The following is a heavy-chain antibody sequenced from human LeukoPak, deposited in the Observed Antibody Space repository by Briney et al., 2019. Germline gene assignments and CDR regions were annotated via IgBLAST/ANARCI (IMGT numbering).Heavy chain of an antibody. CDR2: INSDGSST. D-gene: IGHD1-26*01. CDR3: ARDPGATIDFDY. Sequence: GGSLRLSCAASGLTFSHAWMNWVRQAPGKGLVWVSRINSDGSSTSYADSVKGRFTISRDNAKNTLYLQMNSLRAEDTAVYYCARDPGATIDFDYWGQGTLVTVSS. CDR1: GLTFSHAW. J-gene: IGHJ4*02. V-gene: IGHV3-74*01.